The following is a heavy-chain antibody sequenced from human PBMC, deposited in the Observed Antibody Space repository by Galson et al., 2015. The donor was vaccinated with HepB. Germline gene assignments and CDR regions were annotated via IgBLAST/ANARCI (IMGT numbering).Heavy chain of an antibody. CDR2: ISAYNGDI. D-gene: IGHD6-19*01. CDR1: GYTFTSYG. CDR3: ARDPSSTGWYLDS. V-gene: IGHV1-18*01. Sequence: CKASGYTFTSYGISWVRQAPGQGLEWMGWISAYNGDINYAQKLQGRVTMTTDTSTSTVYMELRSLRSDDTAVYYCARDPSSTGWYLDSWGQGTLVTVSS. J-gene: IGHJ4*02.